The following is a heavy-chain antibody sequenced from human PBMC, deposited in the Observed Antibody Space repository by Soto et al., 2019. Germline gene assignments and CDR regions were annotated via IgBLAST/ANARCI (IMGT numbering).Heavy chain of an antibody. CDR3: ARDYYRFNSGYGFSMDV. V-gene: IGHV3-30-3*01. D-gene: IGHD5-12*01. CDR1: GFTFSSYA. J-gene: IGHJ6*02. CDR2: ISYDGSNK. Sequence: QVQLVESGGGVVQPGRSLRLSCAASGFTFSSYAMHWFRQAPGMGLEWVAVISYDGSNKYYADSVKGRFTISRDNSKNTLYLQMNSLRAEDTTMYYCARDYYRFNSGYGFSMDVWGQGTTVTVSS.